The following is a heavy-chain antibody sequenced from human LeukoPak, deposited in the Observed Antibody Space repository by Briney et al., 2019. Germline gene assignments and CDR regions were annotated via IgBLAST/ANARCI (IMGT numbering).Heavy chain of an antibody. CDR2: ISNDGGGT. CDR3: AKGSSGYFVDL. J-gene: IGHJ5*02. V-gene: IGHV3-23*01. Sequence: GGSLRLSCAASGFTFSNYAMSWVRQAPGKGLEWVSAISNDGGGTNYADFVKGRFTISRDNSKNTLFLQMNSLRAEDTALYYCAKGSSGYFVDLWGQGTLVTVSS. D-gene: IGHD3-22*01. CDR1: GFTFSNYA.